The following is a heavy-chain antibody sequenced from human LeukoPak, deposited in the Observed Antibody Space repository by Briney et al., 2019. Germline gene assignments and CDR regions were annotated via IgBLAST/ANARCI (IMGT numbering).Heavy chain of an antibody. CDR1: GFTFSSYW. V-gene: IGHV3-7*01. CDR2: IKQDGSEK. CDR3: AGDPKKFGDTAMASDY. Sequence: QPGGSLRLSCAASGFTFSSYWMSWVRQAPGKGLEWVANIKQDGSEKYYVDSVKGRFTISRDNAKNSLYLQMNSLRAEDTAVYYCAGDPKKFGDTAMASDYWGQGTLVTVSS. J-gene: IGHJ4*02. D-gene: IGHD5-18*01.